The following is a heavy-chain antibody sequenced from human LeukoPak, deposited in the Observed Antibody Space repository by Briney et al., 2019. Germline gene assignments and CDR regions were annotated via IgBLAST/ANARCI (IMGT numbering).Heavy chain of an antibody. J-gene: IGHJ4*02. D-gene: IGHD5-24*01. CDR2: IYYSGST. CDR3: ARSEGRDGYNFDY. V-gene: IGHV4-59*01. CDR1: GGSISSYY. Sequence: SETLSLTCTVSGGSISSYYWSWIRQPPGKGLEWIGYIYYSGSTNYNPSLKSRVTTSVDTSKNQFSLKLSSVTAADTAVYYCARSEGRDGYNFDYWGQGTLVTVSS.